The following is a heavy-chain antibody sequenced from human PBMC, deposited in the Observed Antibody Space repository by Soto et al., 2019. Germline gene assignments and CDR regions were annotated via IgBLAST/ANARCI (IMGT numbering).Heavy chain of an antibody. CDR1: GFTFSSYA. Sequence: EVQLLESGGGLVQPGGSLRLSCAASGFTFSSYAMSWVRQAPGKGLEWVSAISGSGGSTYYADSVKGRFTISRDNSRNTLYLQMNSLRAEDTAVYYCAKNGDYGDSVGIHSRQCCYFDLWGRGTLVTVSS. D-gene: IGHD4-17*01. CDR3: AKNGDYGDSVGIHSRQCCYFDL. CDR2: ISGSGGST. J-gene: IGHJ2*01. V-gene: IGHV3-23*01.